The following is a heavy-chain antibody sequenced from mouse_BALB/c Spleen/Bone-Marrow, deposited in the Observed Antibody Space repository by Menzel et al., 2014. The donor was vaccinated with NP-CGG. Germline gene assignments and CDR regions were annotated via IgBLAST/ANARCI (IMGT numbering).Heavy chain of an antibody. J-gene: IGHJ4*01. CDR1: GFTFSDYG. Sequence: EVKLQESGGGLVQPGGSRKLSCAASGFTFSDYGMAWVRQAPGKGPEGVAFISNLAYSIYYADTVTGRFTISRENAKNTLYLEMSSLRSEDTAMYYCARFITTVVVDAMDYWGQGTSVTVSS. D-gene: IGHD1-1*01. CDR2: ISNLAYSI. CDR3: ARFITTVVVDAMDY. V-gene: IGHV5-15*02.